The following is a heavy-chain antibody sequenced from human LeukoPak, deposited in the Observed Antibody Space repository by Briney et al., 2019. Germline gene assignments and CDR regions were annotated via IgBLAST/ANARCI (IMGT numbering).Heavy chain of an antibody. V-gene: IGHV1-3*01. CDR1: GYTFSSYA. CDR2: INAGNGDT. CDR3: AIHCTGGSCSRSYYFDY. J-gene: IGHJ4*02. D-gene: IGHD2-15*01. Sequence: ASVKVSCKASGYTFSSYAMQWVRQAPGQRLEWMGWINAGNGDTKYAQKFQGRVTITRDTSASTAYMDLSSLRSEDTAVYYCAIHCTGGSCSRSYYFDYWGQGTLSPSPQ.